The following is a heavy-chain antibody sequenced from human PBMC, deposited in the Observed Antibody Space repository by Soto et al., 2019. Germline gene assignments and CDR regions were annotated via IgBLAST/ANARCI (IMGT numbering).Heavy chain of an antibody. CDR2: IYYSGST. Sequence: QVQLQESGPGLVKPSETLSLTCTVSGGSISSYYWSWIRQPPGKGLEWIGYIYYSGSTNYNPSLKXXVXIXXDTSKNQFSLKLSSVPAADTAVYSCARVWGGAFDIWGQGTMVTVSS. CDR1: GGSISSYY. D-gene: IGHD3-10*01. CDR3: ARVWGGAFDI. J-gene: IGHJ3*02. V-gene: IGHV4-59*01.